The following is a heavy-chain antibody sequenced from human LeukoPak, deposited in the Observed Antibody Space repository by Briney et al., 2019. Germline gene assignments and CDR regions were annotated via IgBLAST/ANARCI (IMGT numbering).Heavy chain of an antibody. V-gene: IGHV3-30*02. CDR2: IRYDGSNK. J-gene: IGHJ4*02. CDR3: AKDKRIQLWLEYYFDY. Sequence: SGGSLRLSFEAPGLTFSSYGMHWFRKAPAKGLEWVAFIRYDGSNKYYADSVKGRFTISRDNSKNTLYLQMNSLRAEDTAVYYCAKDKRIQLWLEYYFDYWGQGTLVTVSS. D-gene: IGHD5-18*01. CDR1: GLTFSSYG.